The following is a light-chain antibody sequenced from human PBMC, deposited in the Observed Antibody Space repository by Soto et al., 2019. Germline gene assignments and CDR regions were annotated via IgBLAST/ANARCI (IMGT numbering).Light chain of an antibody. J-gene: IGLJ2*01. V-gene: IGLV1-40*01. CDR2: GNN. CDR3: QSYDSSLSVVV. Sequence: QSVLTQPPSVSGAPGQRVTISCTGSSSNIGAGYDAHRYQQLPETAPKLLIYGNNNRPSGVPDRFSGSKSGTSASLAITGLQAEDEADYYCQSYDSSLSVVVFGGGTKLTVL. CDR1: SSNIGAGYD.